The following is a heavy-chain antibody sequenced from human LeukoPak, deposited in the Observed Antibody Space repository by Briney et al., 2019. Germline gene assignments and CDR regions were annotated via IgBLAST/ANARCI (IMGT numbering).Heavy chain of an antibody. CDR3: LRGPHIAATSY. CDR1: GFSFNNYR. Sequence: HPGGSLRLSCVASGFSFNNYRMTWVRQAPGKGLEWVANIKQDGSEKQYVDSVKGRFAISRDNAKKSLYLQINTLRAEDTAVYYCLRGPHIAATSYWGQGTPVTVSS. J-gene: IGHJ4*02. V-gene: IGHV3-7*03. CDR2: IKQDGSEK. D-gene: IGHD6-25*01.